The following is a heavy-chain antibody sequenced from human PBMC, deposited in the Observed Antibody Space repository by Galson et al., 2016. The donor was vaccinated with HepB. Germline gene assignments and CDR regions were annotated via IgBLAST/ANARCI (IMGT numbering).Heavy chain of an antibody. CDR2: INLSGGTT. D-gene: IGHD6-19*01. V-gene: IGHV1-46*01. CDR1: GYTFTSFY. J-gene: IGHJ4*02. CDR3: ARDRSGWPNVDS. Sequence: SVKVSCKASGYTFTSFYMHWVRQAPGQGREWMGIINLSGGTTNNAQKFQGRVTMTRDTSTSTVYMELNSLRSDDTAVYYCARDRSGWPNVDSWGQGTLVTVSS.